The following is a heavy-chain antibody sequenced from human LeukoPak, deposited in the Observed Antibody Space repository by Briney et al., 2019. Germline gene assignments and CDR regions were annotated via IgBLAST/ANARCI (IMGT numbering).Heavy chain of an antibody. CDR3: AIPRRSSRDHDSGGFDS. CDR1: GGTFSSYA. Sequence: SVKVSCKASGGTFSSYAISWVRQAPGQGLEWMGGIIPIFGTANYAQKFQGRVTITADESTSTAYMELSSLRSEDTAVYYCAIPRRSSRDHDSGGFDSWGQGTLVTVSS. V-gene: IGHV1-69*13. J-gene: IGHJ4*02. D-gene: IGHD3-10*01. CDR2: IIPIFGTA.